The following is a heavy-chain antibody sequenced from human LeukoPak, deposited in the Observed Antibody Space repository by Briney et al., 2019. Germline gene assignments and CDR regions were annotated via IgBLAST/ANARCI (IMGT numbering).Heavy chain of an antibody. CDR3: ARDVGSGSYLTSMDV. Sequence: ASVKVSCKASGYTITNNAMHWVRQAPGQGLEWLGWSNADNGNTKYSQKFQGRLTITRDTSASTVYMELSSLRSEDTALYYCARDVGSGSYLTSMDVWGQGTTVTVSS. J-gene: IGHJ6*02. D-gene: IGHD3-10*01. CDR1: GYTITNNA. V-gene: IGHV1-3*01. CDR2: SNADNGNT.